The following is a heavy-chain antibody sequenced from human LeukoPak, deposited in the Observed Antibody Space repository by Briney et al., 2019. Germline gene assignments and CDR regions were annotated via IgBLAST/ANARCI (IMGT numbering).Heavy chain of an antibody. CDR1: GGSISSHY. V-gene: IGHV4-59*11. CDR2: IYYSGST. Sequence: KPSETLSLTCTVSGGSISSHYWSWIRQPPGKGLEWIGYIYYSGSTNYNPSLKSRVTISVDTSKNQFSLKLSSVTAADTAVYYCARGEPGTFDPWGQGTLDTVSS. D-gene: IGHD1-14*01. CDR3: ARGEPGTFDP. J-gene: IGHJ5*02.